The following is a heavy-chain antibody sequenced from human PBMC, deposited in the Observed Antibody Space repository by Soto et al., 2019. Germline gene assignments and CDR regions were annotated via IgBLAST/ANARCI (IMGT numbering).Heavy chain of an antibody. J-gene: IGHJ5*02. V-gene: IGHV1-3*01. CDR3: ARARAAAGYDLWFDP. CDR1: GGAFSSYA. D-gene: IGHD6-13*01. CDR2: INAGNGNT. Sequence: ASVKVSCKASGGAFSSYAISWVRQAPGQGLEWMGWINAGNGNTKYSQKFQGRVTITRDTSASTAYMELSSLRSEDTAVYYCARARAAAGYDLWFDPWGQGTLVTVSS.